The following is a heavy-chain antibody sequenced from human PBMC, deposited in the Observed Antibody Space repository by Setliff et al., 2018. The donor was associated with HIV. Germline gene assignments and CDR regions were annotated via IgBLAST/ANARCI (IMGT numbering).Heavy chain of an antibody. D-gene: IGHD3-10*01. CDR3: VARPMIRGKPFDF. CDR1: SASFSGYF. V-gene: IGHV4-34*01. Sequence: KPSETLSLTCAVYSASFSGYFCSWIRHLPGKGLEWIGESNYGGHTNYNPSLKSRVNILVDTSKNQFSLNMTSVTAADTAVYYCVARPMIRGKPFDFWGQGTRVTVSS. CDR2: SNYGGHT. J-gene: IGHJ4*02.